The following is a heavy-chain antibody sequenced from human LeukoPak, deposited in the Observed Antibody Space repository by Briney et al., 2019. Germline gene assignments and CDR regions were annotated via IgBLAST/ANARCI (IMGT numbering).Heavy chain of an antibody. D-gene: IGHD6-13*01. V-gene: IGHV1-8*01. CDR2: MNPNSGNT. CDR1: GYTFTSYD. J-gene: IGHJ6*03. CDR3: ARGPVAAAALDYYYYMDA. Sequence: GASVKVSCKASGYTFTSYDINWVRQATGQGLEWMGWMNPNSGNTGYAQKFQGRVTMTRNTSISTAYMELSSLRSEDTAVYYCARGPVAAAALDYYYYMDAWGKGTTVTVSS.